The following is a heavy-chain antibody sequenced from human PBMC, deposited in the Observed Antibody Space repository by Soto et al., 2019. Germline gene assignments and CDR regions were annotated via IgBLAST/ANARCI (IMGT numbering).Heavy chain of an antibody. Sequence: VVSLILSCASSGFTFSNSLMILFLQAPGKGLEWVAGVKSGADFGTTDYAAPVKGRFTISRDDSENTLYLQMDSLKTEDTAVYFCTVRHGGRYLGYFGQWGKGILVTVSS. CDR1: GFTFSNSL. J-gene: IGHJ4*02. CDR2: VKSGADFGTT. V-gene: IGHV3-15*01. D-gene: IGHD1-26*01. CDR3: TVRHGGRYLGYFGQ.